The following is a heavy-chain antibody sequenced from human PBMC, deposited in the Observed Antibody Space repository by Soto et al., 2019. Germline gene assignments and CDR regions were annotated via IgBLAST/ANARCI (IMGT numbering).Heavy chain of an antibody. J-gene: IGHJ4*02. CDR1: GGSVSSGSYY. V-gene: IGHV4-61*01. D-gene: IGHD3-3*01. CDR2: IYYSGST. Sequence: SETLSLTCTVSGGSVSSGSYYWSWIRQPPGKGLEWIGYIYYSGSTNYNPSLKSRVTISVDTSKNQFSLKLSSVTAADTAVYYCARVFLEWLLVDYWGQGTLVTVSS. CDR3: ARVFLEWLLVDY.